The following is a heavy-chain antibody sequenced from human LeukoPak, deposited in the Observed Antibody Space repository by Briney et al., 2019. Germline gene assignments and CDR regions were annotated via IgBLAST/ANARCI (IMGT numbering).Heavy chain of an antibody. Sequence: GGSLRLSCAASGFTFSSYAMSWVRQAPGKRLEWVSPISGSGGSTYYADSVKGRFTISRDNSKNTLYLQMNSLRAEDTAVYYCAKDLSRITIFGVVLRYYYMDVWGKGTTVTVSS. D-gene: IGHD3-3*01. CDR2: ISGSGGST. J-gene: IGHJ6*03. V-gene: IGHV3-23*01. CDR3: AKDLSRITIFGVVLRYYYMDV. CDR1: GFTFSSYA.